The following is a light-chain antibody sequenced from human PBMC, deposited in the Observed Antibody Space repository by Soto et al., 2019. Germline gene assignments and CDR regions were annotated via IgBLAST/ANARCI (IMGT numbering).Light chain of an antibody. J-gene: IGKJ1*01. Sequence: DIQITHPPSPLPASLGASVTITCRASQGIRNDLGWYQQKPGKAPKRLIYAASSLQSGVPSRFSGSGSGTEFTLTISSPQPEDFATYYCLQHNSYPPTFGQGTKVDIK. CDR1: QGIRND. CDR3: LQHNSYPPT. CDR2: AAS. V-gene: IGKV1-17*01.